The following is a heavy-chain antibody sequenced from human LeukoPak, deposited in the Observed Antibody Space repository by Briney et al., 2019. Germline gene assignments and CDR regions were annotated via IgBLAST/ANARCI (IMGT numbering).Heavy chain of an antibody. CDR3: ARDHVDTFRGYFDY. D-gene: IGHD5-18*01. CDR2: ISYDGSNK. J-gene: IGHJ4*02. V-gene: IGHV3-30-3*01. Sequence: PGRSLRLSCAASGFTFSSYAMHWVRQAPGKGLEWVAVISYDGSNKYYADSVKGRFTISRDNSKNTLYLQMNSLRAEDTAVYYCARDHVDTFRGYFDYWGQGILVTVSS. CDR1: GFTFSSYA.